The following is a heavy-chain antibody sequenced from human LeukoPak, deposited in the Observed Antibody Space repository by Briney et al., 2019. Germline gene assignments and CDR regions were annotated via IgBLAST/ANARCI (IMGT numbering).Heavy chain of an antibody. CDR3: ARVGELSGGTCYHDY. D-gene: IGHD2-15*01. CDR1: GFTFSDYS. J-gene: IGHJ4*02. CDR2: ISSGPSTI. Sequence: GGSLRLSCAASGFTFSDYSMSWIRPAPGKGLEWVSYISSGPSTIYYADSVKGRFTISRDNAMNSLYLQMNSLRAEDTAVYYCARVGELSGGTCYHDYWGQGTLVTVSS. V-gene: IGHV3-11*01.